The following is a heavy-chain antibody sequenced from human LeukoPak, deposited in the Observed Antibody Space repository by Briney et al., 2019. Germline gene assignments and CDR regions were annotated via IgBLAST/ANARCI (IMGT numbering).Heavy chain of an antibody. CDR2: IRYDGTNE. J-gene: IGHJ4*02. CDR1: GFTFNNFG. CDR3: AKGGYTWGGESLLDY. Sequence: GGSLRLSCAASGFTFNNFGMHWARQAPGKGLEWVAFIRYDGTNEFYADSVKGRFTISRDNSDNTLYLQMNSLRAEDTAVYYCAKGGYTWGGESLLDYCGQGTLDTVSS. D-gene: IGHD3-16*01. V-gene: IGHV3-30*02.